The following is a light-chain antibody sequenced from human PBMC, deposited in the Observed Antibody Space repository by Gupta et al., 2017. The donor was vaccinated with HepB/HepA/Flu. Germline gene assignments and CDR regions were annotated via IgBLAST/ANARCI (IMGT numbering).Light chain of an antibody. J-gene: IGLJ1*01. Sequence: QFVLTQPPSVSGAPGQRVTISCTGSGSNIGATYDVHWSQFLPGTAPKVLIYGDNRPSGVPDRFSGAKSGTSASLAITGLQADDEADYYCQSYDSSLNAYVFGTGTKVTVL. CDR1: GSNIGATYD. CDR2: GD. V-gene: IGLV1-40*01. CDR3: QSYDSSLNAYV.